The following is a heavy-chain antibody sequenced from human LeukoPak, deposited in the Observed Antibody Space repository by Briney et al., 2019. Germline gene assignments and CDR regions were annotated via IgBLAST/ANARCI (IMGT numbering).Heavy chain of an antibody. Sequence: ASVKVSCKTSGYTFTGYYIHWLRQAPGQGLQWMGWINPYSGDTNYAQKFQDIVTMIRDTSINTAYMELSSLTSDDTAVYYCARDHSNWNYAPDFWGQGTLVIVSS. CDR3: ARDHSNWNYAPDF. J-gene: IGHJ4*02. D-gene: IGHD1-7*01. CDR1: GYTFTGYY. V-gene: IGHV1-2*02. CDR2: INPYSGDT.